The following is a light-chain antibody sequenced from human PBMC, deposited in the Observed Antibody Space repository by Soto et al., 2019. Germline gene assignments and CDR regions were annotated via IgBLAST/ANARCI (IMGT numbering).Light chain of an antibody. Sequence: EIVLTQSPGTLSLSPGERATLSCRASQSVSSSYLAWYQQRPGQAPRLLIFGASYRATGIPDRFSGSGSGTDLTITISRLEPEDFAVYYCQHYSSSPPEFTFGPGTKVDSK. V-gene: IGKV3-20*01. CDR2: GAS. CDR3: QHYSSSPPEFT. CDR1: QSVSSSY. J-gene: IGKJ3*01.